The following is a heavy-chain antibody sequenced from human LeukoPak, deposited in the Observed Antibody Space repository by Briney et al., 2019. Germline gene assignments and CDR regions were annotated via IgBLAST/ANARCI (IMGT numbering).Heavy chain of an antibody. CDR2: MYYSGST. J-gene: IGHJ4*02. D-gene: IGHD3-22*01. V-gene: IGHV4-39*01. CDR1: GDAITGSSYY. CDR3: ARQYYDRTGYYYLDY. Sequence: SETLSLTCTVSGDAITGSSYYWGWIRQPPGKGLEWIGSMYYSGSTYSNPSLKSRVTMSADTSKNQFSLKLSSVSAADTAVYYCARQYYDRTGYYYLDYWDQGTLVSVSS.